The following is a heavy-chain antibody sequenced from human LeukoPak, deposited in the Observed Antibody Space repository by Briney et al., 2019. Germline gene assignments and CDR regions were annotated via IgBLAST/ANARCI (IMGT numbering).Heavy chain of an antibody. CDR2: IYTSGST. Sequence: PSETLSHTCTVSGGSISRYYWSWIRQPAGKGLEWIGRIYTSGSTNYNPSLKSRVTMSVDTSKNQFSLKLSSVTAADTAVYYCARDRIAVAGDYFDYWGQGTLVTVSS. V-gene: IGHV4-4*07. D-gene: IGHD6-19*01. CDR1: GGSISRYY. CDR3: ARDRIAVAGDYFDY. J-gene: IGHJ4*02.